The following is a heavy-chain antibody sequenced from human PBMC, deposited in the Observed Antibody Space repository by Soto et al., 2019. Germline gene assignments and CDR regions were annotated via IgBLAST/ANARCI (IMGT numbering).Heavy chain of an antibody. D-gene: IGHD3-3*01. J-gene: IGHJ4*02. CDR3: AKGITIFGVANLYFDY. CDR1: GFTFSSYA. CDR2: ISGSGGST. Sequence: GGSLRLSCAASGFTFSSYAMSWVRQAPGKGLEWVSAISGSGGSTYYADSVKGRFTISRDNSKNTLYLQMNSLRAEDTAVYYCAKGITIFGVANLYFDYWGQGTLVTVSS. V-gene: IGHV3-23*01.